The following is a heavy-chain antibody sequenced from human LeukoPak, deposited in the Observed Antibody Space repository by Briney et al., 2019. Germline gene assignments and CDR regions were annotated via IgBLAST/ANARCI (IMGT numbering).Heavy chain of an antibody. CDR1: GFTFTSYS. V-gene: IGHV3-23*01. CDR3: AKHLWASGSYWFDY. D-gene: IGHD1-26*01. J-gene: IGHJ4*02. CDR2: ISGGGGST. Sequence: GGSLRLSGAASGFTFTSYSMNWVRQAPGKGLEWVSNISGGGGSTYYADSVKGRFTTSRDNSKNTLYLQVNSLRAEDTAVYYCAKHLWASGSYWFDYWGQGTLVTVSS.